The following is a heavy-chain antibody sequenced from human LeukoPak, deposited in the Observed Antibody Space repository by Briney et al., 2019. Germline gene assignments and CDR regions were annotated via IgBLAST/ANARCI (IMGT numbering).Heavy chain of an antibody. Sequence: ASVKVSCKAFGYTFTSYYMHWVRQAPGQGLEWMGIINPSGGSTSYAQKFQGRVTITADESTSTAYMELSSLRSEDTAVYYCAREGRVYYYDSSGYSGWFDPWGQGTLVTVSS. D-gene: IGHD3-22*01. CDR1: GYTFTSYY. CDR3: AREGRVYYYDSSGYSGWFDP. J-gene: IGHJ5*02. V-gene: IGHV1-46*01. CDR2: INPSGGST.